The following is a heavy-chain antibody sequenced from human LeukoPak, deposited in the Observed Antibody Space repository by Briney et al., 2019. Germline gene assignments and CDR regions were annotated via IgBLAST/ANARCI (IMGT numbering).Heavy chain of an antibody. V-gene: IGHV3-7*01. CDR1: GFTFSSHW. D-gene: IGHD2-2*01. CDR3: ARDDCSSISCYHNWFDP. CDR2: IKPEGSEK. J-gene: IGHJ5*02. Sequence: GRSLTLSCAASGFTFSSHWMSWARQAPGEGMEWVANIKPEGSEKYYMDSVKGRFPIYRDNAKNSLYLQMNSLRAEDTAVYYCARDDCSSISCYHNWFDPWGQGTLVTVSS.